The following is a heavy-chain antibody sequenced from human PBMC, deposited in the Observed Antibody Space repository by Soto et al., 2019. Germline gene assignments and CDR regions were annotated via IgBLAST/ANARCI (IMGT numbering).Heavy chain of an antibody. V-gene: IGHV3-21*01. CDR1: GFTFSSYS. D-gene: IGHD3-22*01. J-gene: IGHJ4*02. Sequence: EVQLVESGGGLVKPGGSLRLSCAASGFTFSSYSMNWVRQAPGKGLEWVSSISSSSSYIYYADSVKGRFIISRDNAKNSLYLQINSLGAEDTDVYYCARDGDSSGYYPYYFAYGGQGTLVTVSS. CDR3: ARDGDSSGYYPYYFAY. CDR2: ISSSSSYI.